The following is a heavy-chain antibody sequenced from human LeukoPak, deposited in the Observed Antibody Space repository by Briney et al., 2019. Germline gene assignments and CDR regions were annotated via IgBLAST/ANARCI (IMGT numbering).Heavy chain of an antibody. V-gene: IGHV3-73*01. CDR1: GFTFSGSA. CDR3: TRLYCSSTSCLNWFDP. J-gene: IGHJ5*02. Sequence: GGSLRFSCAASGFTFSGSAMHWVRQASGKGLEWVGRIRSKANSYATAYAASVKGRFTISRDDSKNTAYLQMNSLKTEDTAVYYCTRLYCSSTSCLNWFDPWGQGTLVTVSS. D-gene: IGHD2-2*01. CDR2: IRSKANSYAT.